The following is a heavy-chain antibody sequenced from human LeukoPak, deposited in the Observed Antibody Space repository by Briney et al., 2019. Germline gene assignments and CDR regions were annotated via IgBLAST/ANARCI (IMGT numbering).Heavy chain of an antibody. Sequence: PGGSLRLSCAASGFTFSGYAMSWVRQVPGKGLEWVSVIRSNGVTTYYADSVKGRFTISRDNSKNTLYLQMNNLRAEDTALYFCANIRSGWHDFDHWGQGTLVTVSS. J-gene: IGHJ4*02. D-gene: IGHD6-19*01. CDR3: ANIRSGWHDFDH. CDR2: IRSNGVTT. V-gene: IGHV3-23*01. CDR1: GFTFSGYA.